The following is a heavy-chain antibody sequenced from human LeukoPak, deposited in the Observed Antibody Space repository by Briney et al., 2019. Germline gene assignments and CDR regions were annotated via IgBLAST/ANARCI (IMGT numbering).Heavy chain of an antibody. D-gene: IGHD7-27*01. Sequence: TSETLSLTCTVSGGSISSYYWSWIRQPPGKGLEWIGYIYYSGSTNYNPSLKSRVTISVDTSKNQFSLKLSSVTAADTAVYYCARAANWGSSDYFDYWGQGTLVTVSS. CDR3: ARAANWGSSDYFDY. CDR2: IYYSGST. J-gene: IGHJ4*02. V-gene: IGHV4-59*01. CDR1: GGSISSYY.